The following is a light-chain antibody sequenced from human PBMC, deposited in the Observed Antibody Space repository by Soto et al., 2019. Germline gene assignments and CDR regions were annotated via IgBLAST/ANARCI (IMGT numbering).Light chain of an antibody. CDR1: SSDVGGYNY. CDR2: EVS. Sequence: QSALTQPASVSGSPGQSITISCTGTSSDVGGYNYVSWYQQHPGKAPKLMIYEVSNRPSGVSNRFSGSKSGNTASLTISGLQAEDEADYYCAAWDGSLNGHLVFGGGTKLTVL. CDR3: AAWDGSLNGHLV. J-gene: IGLJ3*02. V-gene: IGLV2-14*01.